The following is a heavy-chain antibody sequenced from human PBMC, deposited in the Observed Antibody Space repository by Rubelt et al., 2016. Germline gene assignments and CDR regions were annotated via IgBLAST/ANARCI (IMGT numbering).Heavy chain of an antibody. J-gene: IGHJ5*01. CDR1: GGSISSGTYY. CDR3: ARGAPDSSSWYLRNWFDS. V-gene: IGHV4-39*01. Sequence: QLQLQESGPGLVKPSETLSLTCTVSGGSISSGTYYWGWIRQPPGKGLEWIGEINHSGSTNSNPSLKSRVTISVDMSKNQFSLNLGAMTAADTGFYYCARGAPDSSSWYLRNWFDSWGQGILVTGSS. CDR2: INHSGST. D-gene: IGHD6-13*01.